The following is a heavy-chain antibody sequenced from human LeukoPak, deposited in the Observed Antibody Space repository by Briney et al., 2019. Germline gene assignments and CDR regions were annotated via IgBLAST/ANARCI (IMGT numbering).Heavy chain of an antibody. D-gene: IGHD4/OR15-4a*01. CDR3: ARDGATGVFEY. Sequence: LRLSCAASGFTFSDYSMNWVRQAPGKGLEWIGHIYYSGSTSYNPSLKSRVAISIDPSKNQFSLNLTSVTAADTAVYYCARDGATGVFEYWGQGTLVAVSS. CDR2: IYYSGST. CDR1: GFTFSDYS. J-gene: IGHJ4*02. V-gene: IGHV4-31*02.